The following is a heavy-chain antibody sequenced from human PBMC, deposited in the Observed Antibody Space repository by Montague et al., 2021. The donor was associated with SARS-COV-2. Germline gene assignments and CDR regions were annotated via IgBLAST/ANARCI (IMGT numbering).Heavy chain of an antibody. Sequence: SETLSLTCTVSGGSISRSYWSWIRQPPGKGLEWIGYIYYTGATTNNPPSRSQVTISVDPSKNQLSLRLSSVTAADTAIYYCARAYCGGDCNYLYIWFDSWGQGALVTVSS. V-gene: IGHV4-59*08. CDR2: IYYTGAT. CDR1: GGSISRSY. D-gene: IGHD2-21*01. CDR3: ARAYCGGDCNYLYIWFDS. J-gene: IGHJ5*01.